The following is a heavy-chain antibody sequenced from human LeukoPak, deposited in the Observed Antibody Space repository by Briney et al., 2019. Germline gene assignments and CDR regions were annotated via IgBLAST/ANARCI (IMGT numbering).Heavy chain of an antibody. CDR3: ARQDYGDEFFDY. D-gene: IGHD4-17*01. J-gene: IGHJ4*02. Sequence: SETLSLTCTVSGGSISSSSYYWGWIRQPPGKGLEWIGSIYYSGSTYCNPSLKSRVTISVDTSKNQFSLKLSSVTAADTAVYYCARQDYGDEFFDYWGQGTLVTVSS. CDR2: IYYSGST. CDR1: GGSISSSSYY. V-gene: IGHV4-39*01.